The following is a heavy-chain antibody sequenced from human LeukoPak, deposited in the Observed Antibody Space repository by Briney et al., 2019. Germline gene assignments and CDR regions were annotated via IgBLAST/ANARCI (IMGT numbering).Heavy chain of an antibody. CDR2: IIPIFGTA. Sequence: SVTVSCKASGGTFSSYAISWVRQAPGQGLEWMGGIIPIFGTANYAQKFQGRVTITADESTSTAYMELSSLRSEDTAVYYCASRDGYNFVDYWGQGTLVTVSS. CDR1: GGTFSSYA. J-gene: IGHJ4*02. D-gene: IGHD5-24*01. CDR3: ASRDGYNFVDY. V-gene: IGHV1-69*13.